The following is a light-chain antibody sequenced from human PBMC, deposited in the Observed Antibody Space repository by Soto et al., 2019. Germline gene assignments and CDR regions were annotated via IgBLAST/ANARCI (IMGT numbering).Light chain of an antibody. CDR1: QSVSNNY. CDR3: QQYGSSPT. Sequence: EIVLTQSACTLSLSPGERATLSWRASQSVSNNYLAWYQQKPGQAPRRLIYGASSRATGIPDRFSGIGSGTDSTLTISRLQPEDFAVYYCQQYGSSPTFGEGTRLEIK. V-gene: IGKV3-20*01. CDR2: GAS. J-gene: IGKJ5*01.